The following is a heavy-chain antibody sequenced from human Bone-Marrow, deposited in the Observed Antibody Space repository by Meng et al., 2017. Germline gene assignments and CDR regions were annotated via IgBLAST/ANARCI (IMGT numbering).Heavy chain of an antibody. CDR3: ASAAMVGCSSTSCWMEIDY. CDR2: INPNSGGT. Sequence: ASVKVSCKASGYTFTGYYMHWVRQAPGQGLEWMGWINPNSGGTNYAQKFQGRVTMTRDTSISTAYMELSRLRSDDTAVYYCASAAMVGCSSTSCWMEIDYWGQGTRVTVSS. V-gene: IGHV1-2*02. J-gene: IGHJ4*02. D-gene: IGHD2-2*01. CDR1: GYTFTGYY.